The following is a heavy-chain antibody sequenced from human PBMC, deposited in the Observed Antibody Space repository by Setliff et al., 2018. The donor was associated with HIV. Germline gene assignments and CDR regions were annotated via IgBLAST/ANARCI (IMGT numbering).Heavy chain of an antibody. CDR2: IYPSGDMT. CDR3: ARDRARAGSGYHNCFDY. J-gene: IGHJ4*02. D-gene: IGHD5-12*01. Sequence: ASVKVSCKASGYTFTSYFIHGVRQAPGQGLGWMGVIYPSGDMTNSAEKFQGRVTMTRDTSTSTVYMELSSLRSEDTAVYYCARDRARAGSGYHNCFDYWGQGTLVTVSS. V-gene: IGHV1-46*01. CDR1: GYTFTSYF.